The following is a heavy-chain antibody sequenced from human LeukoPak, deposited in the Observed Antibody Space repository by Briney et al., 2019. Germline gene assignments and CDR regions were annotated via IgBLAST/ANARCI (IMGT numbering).Heavy chain of an antibody. V-gene: IGHV2-70*11. Sequence: SGPTLVNPTQTLTLTCTFSGFSLSTSAMCVSWIRQPPGKALEWLARIDWDDDKYYSTSLKTRLTISKDTSKNQVVLTMTNMDPVDTAAYYCARCHGHTIYFYYFDYWGQGTLVTVSS. CDR2: IDWDDDK. J-gene: IGHJ4*02. CDR3: ARCHGHTIYFYYFDY. D-gene: IGHD2/OR15-2a*01. CDR1: GFSLSTSAMC.